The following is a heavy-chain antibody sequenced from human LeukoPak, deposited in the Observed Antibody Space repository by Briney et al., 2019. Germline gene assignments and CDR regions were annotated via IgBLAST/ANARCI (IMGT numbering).Heavy chain of an antibody. CDR2: IYYSGST. Sequence: SETLSLTCTVSGGSISSSSYYWAWIRQPPGKGLEWIGNIYYSGSTYYNPSLKSRVTISVDTSKNQFSLKLGSVTAADTAVYYCARRRRTRYYDSSGYYFDYWGQGTLVTVSS. CDR3: ARRRRTRYYDSSGYYFDY. V-gene: IGHV4-39*07. CDR1: GGSISSSSYY. D-gene: IGHD3-22*01. J-gene: IGHJ4*02.